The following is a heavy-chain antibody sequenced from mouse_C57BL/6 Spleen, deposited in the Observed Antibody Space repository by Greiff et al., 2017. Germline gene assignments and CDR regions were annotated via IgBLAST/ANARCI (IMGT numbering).Heavy chain of an antibody. D-gene: IGHD2-4*01. V-gene: IGHV1-69*01. CDR1: GYTFTSYW. Sequence: QVQLQQPGAELVMPGASVKLSCTASGYTFTSYWMHWVKQRPGQGLEWIGEIDPSDSYTNYNQKFKGKSTLTVDKSSSTAYMQLSSLTSEDSAVYYCASSSDYVFAYWGQGTLVTVSA. J-gene: IGHJ3*01. CDR3: ASSSDYVFAY. CDR2: IDPSDSYT.